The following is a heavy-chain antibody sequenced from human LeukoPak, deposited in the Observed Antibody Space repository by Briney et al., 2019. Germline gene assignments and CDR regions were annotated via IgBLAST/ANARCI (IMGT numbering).Heavy chain of an antibody. CDR2: ISSSSSYI. CDR1: GFTFSSYS. D-gene: IGHD3-3*01. V-gene: IGHV3-21*01. CDR3: ARDRALRFLEWLSSPYYYYYMDV. J-gene: IGHJ6*03. Sequence: PGGSLRLSCAASGFTFSSYSMNWVRQAPGKGLEWVSSISSSSSYIYYADSVKGRFTISRDNAKNSLYLQMNSLRAEDTAVYYCARDRALRFLEWLSSPYYYYYMDVWGKGTTVTVSS.